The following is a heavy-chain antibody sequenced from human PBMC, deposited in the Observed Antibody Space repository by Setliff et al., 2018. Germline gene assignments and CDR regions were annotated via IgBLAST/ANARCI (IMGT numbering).Heavy chain of an antibody. V-gene: IGHV1-2*06. D-gene: IGHD3-22*01. Sequence: ASVKVSCKASGYTFTTYYMHWVRQAPGQGLEWMGRINPNSGGTNYAQKFQGRVTMTRDTSISTAYMELSRLRSDDTAVYYCARDMIVDFIRGGGWFDPWGQGTLVTVSS. CDR3: ARDMIVDFIRGGGWFDP. CDR2: INPNSGGT. J-gene: IGHJ5*02. CDR1: GYTFTTYY.